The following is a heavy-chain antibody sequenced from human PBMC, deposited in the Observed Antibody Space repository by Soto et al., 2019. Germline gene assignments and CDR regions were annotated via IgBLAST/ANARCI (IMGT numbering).Heavy chain of an antibody. CDR1: VFTFSNAW. J-gene: IGHJ5*02. CDR2: IRSKTDGGTT. D-gene: IGHD1-26*01. CDR3: KWDLEASDP. Sequence: PWWSLRLSCSASVFTFSNAWMSWFRQAPGKGLEWVGRIRSKTDGGTTDYAAPVKGRFTISRDDSKDTLYLQMNSLKTEDTAVYYCKWDLEASDPWGQGTLVTVSS. V-gene: IGHV3-15*01.